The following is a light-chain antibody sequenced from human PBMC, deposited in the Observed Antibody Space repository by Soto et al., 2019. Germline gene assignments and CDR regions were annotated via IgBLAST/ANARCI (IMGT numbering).Light chain of an antibody. V-gene: IGLV1-44*01. J-gene: IGLJ1*01. CDR3: AAWDDSLSGYV. Sequence: QSVLTQPPSACGTPGQRVTISCSGTSSNIGGNAVNWYQQLPGTTPKLLIYSNNQRPSGVPDRYSGSKSGTSAALAISGLQSEDEADYYCAAWDDSLSGYVFGTGTKVTVL. CDR2: SNN. CDR1: SSNIGGNA.